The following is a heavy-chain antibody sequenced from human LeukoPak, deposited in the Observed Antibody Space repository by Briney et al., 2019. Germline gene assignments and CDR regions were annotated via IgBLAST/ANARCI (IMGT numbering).Heavy chain of an antibody. J-gene: IGHJ4*02. CDR1: GFTFSSYS. D-gene: IGHD2-21*02. CDR2: IRYDGSNK. Sequence: PGGSLRLSCAASGFTFSSYSMNWVRQAPGKGLEWVAFIRYDGSNKYYADSVKGRFTISRDNSKNTLYLQMNSLRAEDTAVYYCAKDKPPYCGGDCSNDYWGQGTLVTVSS. CDR3: AKDKPPYCGGDCSNDY. V-gene: IGHV3-30*02.